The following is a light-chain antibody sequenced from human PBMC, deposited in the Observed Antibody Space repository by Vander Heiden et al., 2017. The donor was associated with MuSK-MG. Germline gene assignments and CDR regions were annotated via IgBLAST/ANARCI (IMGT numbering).Light chain of an antibody. J-gene: IGLJ2*01. CDR1: NIGRKS. V-gene: IGLV3-21*02. Sequence: SYALTQPPSVSVATGPPATIPCGGTNIGRKSVHWYQRKPGQAPVLVVYDDSDRPSGIPERFSGSNSGNTATLAISTVEAGDEADYYCQVWDTVSDHLVVFGGGTKLTVL. CDR2: DDS. CDR3: QVWDTVSDHLVV.